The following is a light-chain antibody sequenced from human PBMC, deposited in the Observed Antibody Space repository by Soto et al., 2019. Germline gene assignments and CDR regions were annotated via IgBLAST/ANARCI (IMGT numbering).Light chain of an antibody. V-gene: IGKV1-5*03. CDR3: QQLNTYPVGT. CDR2: KAS. CDR1: QTISSW. J-gene: IGKJ4*01. Sequence: IQMTQSPSTLSGSVGDRVTITCRASQTISSWLAWYQQKPGKAPKLLIYKASTLKSGVPSRFSGSGSGTEFTLTISSLQPEDFATYYCQQLNTYPVGTFGGGTKVDI.